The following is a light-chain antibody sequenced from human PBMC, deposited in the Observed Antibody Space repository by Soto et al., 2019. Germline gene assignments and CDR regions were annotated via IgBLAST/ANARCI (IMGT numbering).Light chain of an antibody. Sequence: QSALTQPASVSGSPGQSITISCTGTNSDVGNYNLVSWYQQHPGKAPKLMIYEGSKRPSGVSNRFSGSKSGNTASLTISGLQAEDEADYYCCSYAGSSTYVFGTGTKVTVL. J-gene: IGLJ1*01. V-gene: IGLV2-23*01. CDR1: NSDVGNYNL. CDR2: EGS. CDR3: CSYAGSSTYV.